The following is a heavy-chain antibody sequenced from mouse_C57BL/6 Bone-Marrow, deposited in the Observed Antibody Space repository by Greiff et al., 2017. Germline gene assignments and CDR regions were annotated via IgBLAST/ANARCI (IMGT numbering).Heavy chain of an antibody. Sequence: VQLQQSGAELVRPGASVTLSCTASGFHIKDYYMHLVKPRPDHGLEWIGRIDPENGDTDYAPQFQGQATMTADTSSNTAYLQLSSLTSEVTAGYYCTHYYGSSLYAMDYWGQGTSVTVSS. J-gene: IGHJ4*01. CDR2: IDPENGDT. D-gene: IGHD1-1*01. V-gene: IGHV14-1*01. CDR3: THYYGSSLYAMDY. CDR1: GFHIKDYY.